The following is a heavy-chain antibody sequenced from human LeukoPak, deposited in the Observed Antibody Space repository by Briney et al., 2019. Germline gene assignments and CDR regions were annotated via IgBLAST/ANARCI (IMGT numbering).Heavy chain of an antibody. J-gene: IGHJ4*02. CDR1: GGSISTYY. CDR2: TYTTGKT. CDR3: ARQEARAFDY. Sequence: SETLSLTCTVSGGSISTYYWTWIRQSPGKGLEWIGYTYTTGKTKYNPSLKSRITISVDTSKNQFSLKLNSVTAADTAVYYCARQEARAFDYWGQGTLVTVSS. D-gene: IGHD3-10*01. V-gene: IGHV4-4*09.